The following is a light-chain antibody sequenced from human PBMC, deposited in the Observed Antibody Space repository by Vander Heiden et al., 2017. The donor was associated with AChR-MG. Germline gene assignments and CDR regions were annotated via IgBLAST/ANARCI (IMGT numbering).Light chain of an antibody. V-gene: IGKV1-27*01. CDR3: QKYNSAPQT. CDR2: AAS. J-gene: IGKJ1*01. Sequence: DIQMTQSPSSLSASVGDRVTITCRASEGISNYLAWYQQKPGKVPRLLIYAASTLQSEVPSRFGDSGSGTDFTLTISSLQPEEVATYYCQKYNSAPQTFGQGTKVEIK. CDR1: EGISNY.